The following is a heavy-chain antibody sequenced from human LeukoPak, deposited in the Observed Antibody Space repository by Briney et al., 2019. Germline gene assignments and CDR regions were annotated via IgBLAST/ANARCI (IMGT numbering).Heavy chain of an antibody. J-gene: IGHJ4*02. V-gene: IGHV3-74*01. CDR2: INSDGSST. D-gene: IGHD5-18*01. Sequence: GGSLRLSCAASGFTFSSYWMHWVRQAPGKGLVWVSLINSDGSSTTYADSVKGQFTISGDNSKNTLYLQMNSLTAEDTAVYYCARDKGYSIDHWGQGTLVTVSS. CDR3: ARDKGYSIDH. CDR1: GFTFSSYW.